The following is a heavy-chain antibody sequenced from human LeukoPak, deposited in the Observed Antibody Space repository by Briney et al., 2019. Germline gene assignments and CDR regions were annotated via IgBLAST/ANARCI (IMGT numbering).Heavy chain of an antibody. J-gene: IGHJ6*02. CDR3: ARGQKDNGVSSSWYYYGMDV. Sequence: ASVKVSCKASGFTFTSHDYTWGRKPPGQGLEWMGWMNPNSGNTGYAQKFQGRVTMTSNTSISTAYMELSSLRSEDTAVYYCARGQKDNGVSSSWYYYGMDVWGQGTTVTVSS. D-gene: IGHD6-13*01. CDR1: GFTFTSHD. V-gene: IGHV1-8*01. CDR2: MNPNSGNT.